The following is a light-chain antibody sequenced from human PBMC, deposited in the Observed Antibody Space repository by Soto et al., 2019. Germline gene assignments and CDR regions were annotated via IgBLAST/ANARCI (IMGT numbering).Light chain of an antibody. CDR1: SSDVADYNH. V-gene: IGLV2-14*01. Sequence: QSALTQPASVSGSPGQSITISCTGPSSDVADYNHVSWYKQHSGKAPKLMIYDVSNRPSGVSNRFSGSKSGNTASLNISGLQAEDEADYYCCSYRSSPPSYVFGTGSKVTVL. CDR2: DVS. J-gene: IGLJ1*01. CDR3: CSYRSSPPSYV.